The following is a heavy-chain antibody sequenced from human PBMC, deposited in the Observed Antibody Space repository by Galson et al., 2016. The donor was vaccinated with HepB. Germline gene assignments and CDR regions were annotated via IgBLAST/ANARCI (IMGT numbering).Heavy chain of an antibody. CDR2: IKQDGSEE. D-gene: IGHD3-3*01. CDR1: GFTVSNNY. J-gene: IGHJ5*02. V-gene: IGHV3-7*03. CDR3: ARDFLFAHDL. Sequence: SLRLSCAASGFTVSNNYMSWVRQAPSQGLEWVANIKQDGSEEYYVDFVKGRFTISRDNAKNSLYLQMNSLSAEDTAVYYCARDFLFAHDLWGPGTLVTVSS.